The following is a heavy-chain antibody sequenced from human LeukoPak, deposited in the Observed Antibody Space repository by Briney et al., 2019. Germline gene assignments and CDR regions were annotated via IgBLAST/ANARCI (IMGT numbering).Heavy chain of an antibody. V-gene: IGHV4-31*03. CDR1: GGSISSGDYY. D-gene: IGHD4-17*01. CDR3: ARDVELSIPRLGLRGAFDI. CDR2: IYYSGST. J-gene: IGHJ3*02. Sequence: PSETLSLTCTVSGGSISSGDYYWSWIRQHPGKGLEWIGYIYYSGSTYYNPSLKSRVTISVDTSKNQFSLKLSSVTAADTAVYYCARDVELSIPRLGLRGAFDIWGQGTMVTVSS.